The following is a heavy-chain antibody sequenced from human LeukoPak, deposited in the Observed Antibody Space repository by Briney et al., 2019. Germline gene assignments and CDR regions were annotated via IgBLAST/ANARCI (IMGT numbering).Heavy chain of an antibody. Sequence: ASVKVSCKVSGYTLTELSMHWVRQAPGKGREWMGGFDPEDGETIYAQKFQGRVTMTEDTSTDTAYMELSSLRSEDTAVYYCATAVWAGTRLWFDPWGQGTLVTVSS. CDR2: FDPEDGET. J-gene: IGHJ5*02. CDR1: GYTLTELS. V-gene: IGHV1-24*01. CDR3: ATAVWAGTRLWFDP. D-gene: IGHD6-19*01.